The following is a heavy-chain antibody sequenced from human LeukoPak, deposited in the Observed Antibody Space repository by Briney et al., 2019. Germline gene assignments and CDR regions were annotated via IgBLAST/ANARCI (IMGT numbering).Heavy chain of an antibody. D-gene: IGHD1-1*01. CDR1: GFTFSNYA. CDR2: ISSNGDAT. J-gene: IGHJ4*02. CDR3: VRVGKYRELDY. Sequence: GGSLRLSCAASGFTFSNYALHWVRQAPGKGLEYVSAISSNGDATFYANSVKGRFTISRDNSKNTLYLQMGSLRAEDMAVYYCVRVGKYRELDYWGQGTLVTVSS. V-gene: IGHV3-64*01.